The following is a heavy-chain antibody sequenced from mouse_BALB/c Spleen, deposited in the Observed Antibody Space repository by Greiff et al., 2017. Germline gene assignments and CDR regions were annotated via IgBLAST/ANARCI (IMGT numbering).Heavy chain of an antibody. CDR2: ISSGSSTI. Sequence: DVHLVESGGGLVQPGGSRKLSCAASGFTFSSFGMHWVRQAPEKGLEWVAYISSGSSTIYYADTVKGRFTISRDNPKNTLFLQMTSLRSEDTAMYYCARMGDGYSWYFDVWGAGTTVTVSS. D-gene: IGHD2-3*01. V-gene: IGHV5-17*02. CDR3: ARMGDGYSWYFDV. J-gene: IGHJ1*01. CDR1: GFTFSSFG.